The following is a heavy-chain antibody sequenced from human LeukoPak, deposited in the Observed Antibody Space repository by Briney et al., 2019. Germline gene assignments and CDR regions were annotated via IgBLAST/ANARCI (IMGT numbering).Heavy chain of an antibody. CDR1: GYTFTSYY. D-gene: IGHD3-10*01. CDR3: ARGERSIAVLLWFGEFDP. J-gene: IGHJ5*02. Sequence: ASVKVSCKASGYTFTSYYMHWVRQAPGQGLEWMGRINPNSGGTNYAQKFQGRVTMTRDTSISTAYMELSRLRSDDTAVYYCARGERSIAVLLWFGEFDPWGRGTLVTVSS. V-gene: IGHV1-2*06. CDR2: INPNSGGT.